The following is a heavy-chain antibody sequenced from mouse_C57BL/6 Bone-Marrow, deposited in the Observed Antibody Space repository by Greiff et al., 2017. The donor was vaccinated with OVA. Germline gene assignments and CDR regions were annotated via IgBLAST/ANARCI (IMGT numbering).Heavy chain of an antibody. Sequence: VQLQQSGAELARPGASVKLSCKASGYTFTSYGISWVKQRTGQGLEWIGEIYPRSGNTYYNEKFKGKATLTADKSSSTAYMELSSLTSEDSAVYFCARRGVGNYYFDYWGQGTTLTVSS. CDR1: GYTFTSYG. CDR3: ARRGVGNYYFDY. V-gene: IGHV1-81*01. J-gene: IGHJ2*01. CDR2: IYPRSGNT. D-gene: IGHD2-1*01.